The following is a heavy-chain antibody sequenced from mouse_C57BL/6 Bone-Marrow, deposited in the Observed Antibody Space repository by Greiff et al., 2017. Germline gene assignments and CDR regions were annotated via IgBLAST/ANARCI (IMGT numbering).Heavy chain of an antibody. D-gene: IGHD2-2*01. V-gene: IGHV1-64*01. CDR1: GYTFTSYW. J-gene: IGHJ4*01. CDR2: IHPNSGST. CDR3: ACYGYPFYYAMDY. Sequence: QVQLQQPGAELVKPGASVKLSCKASGYTFTSYWMHWVKQRPGQGLEWIGMIHPNSGSTNYNEKFKSKATLTVAKSSSTAYMQLSSLTSEDSAVYYCACYGYPFYYAMDYWGQGTSVTVSS.